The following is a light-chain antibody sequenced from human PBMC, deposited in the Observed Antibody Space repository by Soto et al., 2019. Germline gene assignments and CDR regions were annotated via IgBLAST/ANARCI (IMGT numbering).Light chain of an antibody. Sequence: DLHLTKSTSSLAASVGGSHTLTCRARQCISSYLNWYQQKPGKAPKLLIYAASSLQSGVASTFSGSGSGTDFTLTISSLQPEDLATYHCQQSYSTPPTSGQGTKVDIK. CDR3: QQSYSTPPT. CDR2: AAS. CDR1: QCISSY. J-gene: IGKJ1*01. V-gene: IGKV1-39*01.